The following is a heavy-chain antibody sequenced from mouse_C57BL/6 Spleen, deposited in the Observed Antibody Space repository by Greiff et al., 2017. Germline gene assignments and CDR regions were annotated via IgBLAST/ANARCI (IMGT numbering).Heavy chain of an antibody. J-gene: IGHJ2*01. CDR1: GYAFSSYW. CDR3: ARVGEIYYDYDGDY. Sequence: QVQLQQSGAELVKPGASVKISCKASGYAFSSYWMNWVKQRPGKGLEWIGQIYPGDGDTNYNGKFKGKATLTADKSSSTAYMQLSSLTSEDSAVYFCARVGEIYYDYDGDYWGQGTTLTVSS. CDR2: IYPGDGDT. V-gene: IGHV1-80*01. D-gene: IGHD2-4*01.